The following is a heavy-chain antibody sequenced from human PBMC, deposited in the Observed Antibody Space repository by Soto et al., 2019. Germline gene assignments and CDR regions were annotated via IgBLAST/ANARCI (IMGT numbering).Heavy chain of an antibody. J-gene: IGHJ4*02. Sequence: XQTLPRPCAVSGGSISSRHWWSWVRQPPGNGLEWIGEIYHSGSTNYNPSLKSRVTISVDKSKNQFSLKLSSVTDADTAVYYCARMSIAARPSSREKYFDYWGQGTLVTFSS. CDR2: IYHSGST. V-gene: IGHV4-4*02. D-gene: IGHD6-6*01. CDR1: GGSISSRHW. CDR3: ARMSIAARPSSREKYFDY.